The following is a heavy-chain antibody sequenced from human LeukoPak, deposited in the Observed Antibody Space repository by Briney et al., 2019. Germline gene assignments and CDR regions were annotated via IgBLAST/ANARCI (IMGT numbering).Heavy chain of an antibody. D-gene: IGHD4-23*01. CDR2: INDRGTT. J-gene: IGHJ4*02. Sequence: SETLSLTCAVSGGSFTGYFWNWIRQSPGKGLEWIAEINDRGTTNYNPLLKSRVTISVDTSKNQFSLKLTSVTAADTGVYYCARDPTTVVTVPYYFDFCGQGTPATVSS. CDR3: ARDPTTVVTVPYYFDF. V-gene: IGHV4-34*01. CDR1: GGSFTGYF.